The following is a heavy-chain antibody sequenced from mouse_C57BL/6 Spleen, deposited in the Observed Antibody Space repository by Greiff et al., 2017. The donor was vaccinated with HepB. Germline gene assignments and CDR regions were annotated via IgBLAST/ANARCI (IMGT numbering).Heavy chain of an antibody. J-gene: IGHJ4*01. D-gene: IGHD1-1*01. CDR3: ASDYYGSSYDAMDY. Sequence: EVQLVESGGGLVKPGGSLKLSCAASGFTFSSYAMSWVRQTPEKRLEWVATISDGGSYTYYPDNVKGRFTISRDNAKNNLYLQMSHLKSEDTAMYYCASDYYGSSYDAMDYWGQGTSVTVSS. CDR2: ISDGGSYT. V-gene: IGHV5-4*01. CDR1: GFTFSSYA.